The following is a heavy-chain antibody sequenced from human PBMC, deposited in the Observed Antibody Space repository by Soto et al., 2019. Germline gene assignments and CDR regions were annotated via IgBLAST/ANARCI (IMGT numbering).Heavy chain of an antibody. J-gene: IGHJ3*02. V-gene: IGHV3-23*01. D-gene: IGHD3-10*01. CDR1: GFAFGNYP. Sequence: EAQLLQSGGGLVPPGGSLRLSCVASGFAFGNYPMAWVRQTPGKGLQWISTISGSGGMTDYEDSVRGGFTVSIDHSKDTVHLQMTSLRADDTAVYYCAKDRTMARGIRAFDIWGQGTTVTISS. CDR3: AKDRTMARGIRAFDI. CDR2: ISGSGGMT.